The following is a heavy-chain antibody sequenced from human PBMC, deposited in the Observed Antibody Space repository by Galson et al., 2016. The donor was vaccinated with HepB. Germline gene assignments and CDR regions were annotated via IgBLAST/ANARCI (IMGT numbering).Heavy chain of an antibody. D-gene: IGHD2-21*01. CDR1: GFSLSTRGVG. CDR2: IYWDDDK. V-gene: IGHV2-5*02. J-gene: IGHJ6*02. Sequence: PALVKPTQTLTLTCTFSGFSLSTRGVGVGWIRQPPGEALEWLTLIYWDDDKRYNPPLKSRLTVTKDTSKSQVVLTMTNVDPVDTATYYCARAYCGGDCLSYNILYQYGLDVWGQGTTVTVSS. CDR3: ARAYCGGDCLSYNILYQYGLDV.